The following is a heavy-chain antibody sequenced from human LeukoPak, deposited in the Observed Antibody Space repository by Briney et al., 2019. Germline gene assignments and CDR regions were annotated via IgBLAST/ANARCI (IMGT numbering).Heavy chain of an antibody. CDR1: GGSISSGGYS. D-gene: IGHD3-10*01. Sequence: SGTLSLTCAVSGGSISSGGYSWSWIRQPPGKGLEWIGYIYHSGSTYYNPSLKSRVTISVDRSKNQFSLKLSSVTAADTAVYYCARGPPYYYGSGSFDYWGQGTLVTVSS. CDR2: IYHSGST. J-gene: IGHJ4*02. CDR3: ARGPPYYYGSGSFDY. V-gene: IGHV4-30-2*01.